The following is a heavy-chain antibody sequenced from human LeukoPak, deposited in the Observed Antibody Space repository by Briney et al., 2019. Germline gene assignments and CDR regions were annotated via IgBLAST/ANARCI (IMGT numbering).Heavy chain of an antibody. CDR2: INPSGGSI. J-gene: IGHJ4*02. CDR3: ASGTTDIVVVPATLRNYYFDY. V-gene: IGHV1-46*01. D-gene: IGHD2-2*01. Sequence: ASVKVSCKASGYTFTRYYIHWVRQAPGQGLEWMGIINPSGGSITYAQKFQGRVTITTDKSTSTAYMELSSLRSEDTAVYYCASGTTDIVVVPATLRNYYFDYWGQGTLVTVSS. CDR1: GYTFTRYY.